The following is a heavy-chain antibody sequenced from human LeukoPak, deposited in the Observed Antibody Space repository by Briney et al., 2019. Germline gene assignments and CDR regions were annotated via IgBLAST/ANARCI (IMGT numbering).Heavy chain of an antibody. CDR1: GGSISSSSYY. V-gene: IGHV4-39*01. CDR3: ARGWVGNNFDY. J-gene: IGHJ4*02. Sequence: SETLSLTCTVSGGSISSSSYYWGWIRQPPGKGLEWIGSIYYSGSTYYNPSLKSRVTISVDTSKNQFSLKLSSVTAADTAVYYCARGWVGNNFDYWGQGTLVTVSS. CDR2: IYYSGST. D-gene: IGHD5-24*01.